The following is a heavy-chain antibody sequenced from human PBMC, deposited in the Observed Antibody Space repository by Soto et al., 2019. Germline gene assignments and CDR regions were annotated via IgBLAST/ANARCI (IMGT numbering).Heavy chain of an antibody. CDR2: ISGSGGST. CDR3: AKDWTVATIRRDYYYYMDV. V-gene: IGHV3-23*01. CDR1: GFTFSSYG. D-gene: IGHD5-12*01. Sequence: GGSLRLSCAASGFTFSSYGMHWVRQAPGKGLEWVAVISGSGGSTYYADSVKGRFTTSRDNSKNTLYLQMNSLRAEDTAVYYCAKDWTVATIRRDYYYYMDVWGKGTTVTVSS. J-gene: IGHJ6*03.